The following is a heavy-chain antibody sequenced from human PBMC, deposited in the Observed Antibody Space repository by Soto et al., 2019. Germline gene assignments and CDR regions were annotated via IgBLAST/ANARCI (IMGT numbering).Heavy chain of an antibody. CDR2: INPSGGST. J-gene: IGHJ3*02. Sequence: ASVKVSFKASGYTFTSYYMHWVRQAPGQGLEWMGIINPSGGSTRYAQKFQGRVTMTRDTSTSTVYMELSSLRSEDTAVYYCERWDLGSGSKRAFDIWGQGTMVTVSS. V-gene: IGHV1-46*01. CDR1: GYTFTSYY. D-gene: IGHD1-26*01. CDR3: ERWDLGSGSKRAFDI.